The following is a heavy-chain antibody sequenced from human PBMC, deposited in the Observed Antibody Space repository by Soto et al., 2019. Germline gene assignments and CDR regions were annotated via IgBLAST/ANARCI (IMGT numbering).Heavy chain of an antibody. J-gene: IGHJ6*02. CDR1: GGSTSSSSY. Sequence: QLQLQESGPGLVKPSETLSLTCTVSGGSTSSSSYWGWIRQPPGKGLEWIGSIYSIGSPYYHPSRKSRVTISGDTSMNQFSLKLSSVTAADTAVYYCRRSSRYSTDVWGQGTTVTVSS. V-gene: IGHV4-39*01. CDR2: IYSIGSP. D-gene: IGHD6-13*01. CDR3: RRSSRYSTDV.